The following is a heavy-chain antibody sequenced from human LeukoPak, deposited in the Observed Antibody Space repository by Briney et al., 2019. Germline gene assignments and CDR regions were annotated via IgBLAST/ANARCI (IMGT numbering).Heavy chain of an antibody. CDR2: ISNNGGSI. CDR3: ATQTSRSRGSSWYGYAFDI. J-gene: IGHJ3*02. V-gene: IGHV3-64*01. CDR1: GFTFSDSV. D-gene: IGHD6-13*01. Sequence: GSLRLSCAASGFTFSDSVMHWARQAPGRGLEYVSAISNNGGSIYYVNSVKGRFTISRDNSKNTLYLQMGSLGAEDMAVYYCATQTSRSRGSSWYGYAFDIWGQGTLVTVSS.